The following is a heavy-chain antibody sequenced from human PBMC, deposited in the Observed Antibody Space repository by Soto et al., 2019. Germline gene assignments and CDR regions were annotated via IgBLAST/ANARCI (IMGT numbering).Heavy chain of an antibody. Sequence: SGGSLRLSCAASGFTFSSYGMHWLRHAPGKGLEWVAVISYDGSNKYYADSVKGRFTISRDNSKNTLYLQMNSLRAEDTAVYYCAKFIVVVPAASNRDAFDIWGQGTMVTVSS. D-gene: IGHD2-2*01. CDR2: ISYDGSNK. CDR1: GFTFSSYG. J-gene: IGHJ3*02. V-gene: IGHV3-30*18. CDR3: AKFIVVVPAASNRDAFDI.